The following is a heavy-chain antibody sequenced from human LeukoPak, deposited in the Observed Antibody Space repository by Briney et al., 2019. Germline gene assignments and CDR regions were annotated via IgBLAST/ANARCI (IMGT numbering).Heavy chain of an antibody. V-gene: IGHV3-74*01. Sequence: GGSLTLSCAASGCTFSSYWMHWVRQAPGKGLVWVSRINSDGRSTSYADSVKGRFTISRDNAKNTLYLQMNSLTAEETAVYYCARRGYYYGSGSDYWGQGTLVTVSS. CDR3: ARRGYYYGSGSDY. D-gene: IGHD3-10*01. J-gene: IGHJ4*02. CDR1: GCTFSSYW. CDR2: INSDGRST.